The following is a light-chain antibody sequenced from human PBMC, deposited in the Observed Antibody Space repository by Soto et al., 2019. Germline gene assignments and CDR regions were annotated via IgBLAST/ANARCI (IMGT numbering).Light chain of an antibody. Sequence: EIVLTQSPGTLSLSPGERATLSCRASQSVSSNYLAWYQQKPGQAPRLLIYGASSRATGIPDRFSGSESGTDFTLTISRLEPEDFAVYYCQQYYTSPWTFVQGTKVEIK. J-gene: IGKJ1*01. V-gene: IGKV3-20*01. CDR2: GAS. CDR3: QQYYTSPWT. CDR1: QSVSSNY.